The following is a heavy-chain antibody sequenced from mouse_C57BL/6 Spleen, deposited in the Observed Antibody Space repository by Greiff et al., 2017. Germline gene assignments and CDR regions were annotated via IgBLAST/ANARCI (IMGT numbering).Heavy chain of an antibody. J-gene: IGHJ3*01. Sequence: VQLQQSGAELVRPGASVKLSCKASGYTFTDYYINWVKQRPGQGLEWIARIYPGSGNTYYNEKFKGKATLTAEKSSSTAYMQLSSLTSGDSAVYFGAKGGGYGGAWFAYWGQGTLVTVSA. V-gene: IGHV1-76*01. CDR1: GYTFTDYY. CDR2: IYPGSGNT. D-gene: IGHD2-2*01. CDR3: AKGGGYGGAWFAY.